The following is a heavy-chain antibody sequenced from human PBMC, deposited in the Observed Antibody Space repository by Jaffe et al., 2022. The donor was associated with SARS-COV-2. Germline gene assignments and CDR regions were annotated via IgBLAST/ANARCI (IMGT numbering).Heavy chain of an antibody. D-gene: IGHD3-16*02. CDR1: GYSFTSYW. Sequence: EVQLVQSGAEVKKPGESLKISCKGSGYSFTSYWIGWVRQMPGKGLEWMGIIYPGDSDTRYSPSFQGQVTISADKSISTAYLQWSSLKASDTAMYYCARHRLRLGELSSIMDVWGQGTTVTVSS. J-gene: IGHJ6*02. CDR2: IYPGDSDT. CDR3: ARHRLRLGELSSIMDV. V-gene: IGHV5-51*01.